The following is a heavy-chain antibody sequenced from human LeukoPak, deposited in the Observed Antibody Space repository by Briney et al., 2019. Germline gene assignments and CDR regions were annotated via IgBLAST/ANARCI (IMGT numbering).Heavy chain of an antibody. J-gene: IGHJ4*02. D-gene: IGHD3-10*01. Sequence: SETLSLTCAVYGGSFSGYYWSWIRQPPGKGLEWIGEINHSGSTNYNPSLKSRVTISVDTSKNQFSLKLSSVTAADTAVYYCARHTYGSGKVDYWGQGTLVTVSS. V-gene: IGHV4-34*01. CDR3: ARHTYGSGKVDY. CDR1: GGSFSGYY. CDR2: INHSGST.